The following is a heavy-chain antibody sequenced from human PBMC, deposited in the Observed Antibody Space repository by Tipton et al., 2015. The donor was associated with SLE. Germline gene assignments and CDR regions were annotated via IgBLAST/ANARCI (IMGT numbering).Heavy chain of an antibody. CDR1: GGSINGYF. Sequence: TLSLTCSVSGGSINGYFWSWIRQPPGKGLEWIGYVHYSGNIKSNPSLKSRVTISVDTSMNHFSLKLNSVTAADTAVYCCARERPDCAVTSCYGFFDSWGQGALVSVSS. CDR2: VHYSGNI. V-gene: IGHV4-59*01. J-gene: IGHJ5*01. D-gene: IGHD2-2*01. CDR3: ARERPDCAVTSCYGFFDS.